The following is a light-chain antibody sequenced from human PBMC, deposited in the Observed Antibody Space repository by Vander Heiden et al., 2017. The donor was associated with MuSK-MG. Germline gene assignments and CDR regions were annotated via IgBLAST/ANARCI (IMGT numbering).Light chain of an antibody. CDR2: WAS. Sequence: RATINCKSSQSVLYSSNNKNYLAWYQQKPGQPPKLLIYWASTRESGVPDRFSGSGSGTDFTLTISSLQAEDVAVYYCQQYYSTPYTFGQGTKLXIK. V-gene: IGKV4-1*01. J-gene: IGKJ2*01. CDR1: QSVLYSSNNKNY. CDR3: QQYYSTPYT.